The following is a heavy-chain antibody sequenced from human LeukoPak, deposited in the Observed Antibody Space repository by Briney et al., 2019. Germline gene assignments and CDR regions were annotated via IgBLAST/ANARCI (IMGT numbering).Heavy chain of an antibody. CDR3: ARAGPGSSGYYFGY. Sequence: SGTLSLTCAVSGGSISSSNWWSWVRQPPGKGLEWIGEIYHSGSTNYNPSLKSRVTISVGKSKNQFSLKLSSVTAADTAVYYCARAGPGSSGYYFGYWGQGTLVTVSS. CDR1: GGSISSSNW. V-gene: IGHV4-4*02. CDR2: IYHSGST. J-gene: IGHJ4*02. D-gene: IGHD3-22*01.